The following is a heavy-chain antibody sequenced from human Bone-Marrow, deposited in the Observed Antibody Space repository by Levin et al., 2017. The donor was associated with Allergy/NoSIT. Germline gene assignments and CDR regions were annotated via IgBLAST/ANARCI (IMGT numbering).Heavy chain of an antibody. CDR1: GFTFSDYG. J-gene: IGHJ6*02. CDR2: IPYDGSHK. D-gene: IGHD3-22*01. Sequence: GGSLRLSCAASGFTFSDYGMNWVRQTPGKGLEWVAVIPYDGSHKFYVDSVKGRFTISRDNSKNTLYLETSSLRAEDTAVYYCAKDRDYDDSRGWPHGMDVWGQGTTVTVSS. CDR3: AKDRDYDDSRGWPHGMDV. V-gene: IGHV3-30*18.